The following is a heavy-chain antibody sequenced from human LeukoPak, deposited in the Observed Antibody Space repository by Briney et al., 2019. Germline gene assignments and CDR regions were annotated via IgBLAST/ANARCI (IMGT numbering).Heavy chain of an antibody. D-gene: IGHD3-3*01. J-gene: IGHJ4*02. V-gene: IGHV4-59*01. CDR1: GGSISSYY. Sequence: SETLSLTCTVSGGSISSYYWSWIRQPPGKGLEWIGYIYYSGSTNYNPSLKSRVTISVDTSKNQFSLKLSSVTAADTAVYYCARVGVTYYDFWSGYLISTYFDYWGQGTLVTVSS. CDR3: ARVGVTYYDFWSGYLISTYFDY. CDR2: IYYSGST.